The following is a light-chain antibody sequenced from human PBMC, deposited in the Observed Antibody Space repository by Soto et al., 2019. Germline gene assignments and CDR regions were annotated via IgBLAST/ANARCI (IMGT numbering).Light chain of an antibody. CDR3: QQYNAYSRT. CDR2: KAS. J-gene: IGKJ1*01. V-gene: IGKV1-5*03. Sequence: DIQMTQSPSTLSASVGDRVTITCRASQSISSWLAWYKQKPGKVPKLLIYKASSLETGVPSRFSGSGSGTEFTLSITSLQPDDFSSYYCQQYNAYSRTFGQGTKVEIK. CDR1: QSISSW.